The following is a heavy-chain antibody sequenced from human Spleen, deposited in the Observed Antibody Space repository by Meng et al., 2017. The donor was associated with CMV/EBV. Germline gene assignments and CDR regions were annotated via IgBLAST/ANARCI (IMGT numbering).Heavy chain of an antibody. J-gene: IGHJ4*02. Sequence: VTRHELGLGRAQPSLPLSLTCTASGGPIRSYYWSWIRQPAGKGLEWIGRIYTSGSTNYNPSLKSRVTMSVDTSKNQFSLKLSSVTAADTAVYYCARAGEAGYSSSWALDYWGQGTLVTVSS. CDR2: IYTSGST. CDR1: GGPIRSYY. V-gene: IGHV4-4*07. D-gene: IGHD6-13*01. CDR3: ARAGEAGYSSSWALDY.